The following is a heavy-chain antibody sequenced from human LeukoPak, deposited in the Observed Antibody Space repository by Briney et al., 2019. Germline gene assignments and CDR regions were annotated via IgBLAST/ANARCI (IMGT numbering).Heavy chain of an antibody. Sequence: ASVKVSCKASGYTFTSYGISWVRQAPGQGLERMGWISAYNGNTNYAQKLQGRVTMTTDTSTSTAYMELRSLRSDDTAVYYCARGLVIAVAGPFFDYWGQGTLVTVSS. CDR2: ISAYNGNT. CDR3: ARGLVIAVAGPFFDY. D-gene: IGHD6-19*01. J-gene: IGHJ4*02. CDR1: GYTFTSYG. V-gene: IGHV1-18*04.